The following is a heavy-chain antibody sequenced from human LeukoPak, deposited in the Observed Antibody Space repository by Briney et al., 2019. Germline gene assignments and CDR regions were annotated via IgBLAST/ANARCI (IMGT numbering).Heavy chain of an antibody. D-gene: IGHD6-19*01. CDR1: GFTFSSYA. Sequence: GGSLRLSCAASGFTFSSYAMSWVRQAPGKGLEWVSAISGSGGSTYYADSVKGRFTISRDNSKNTLYLQMNSLRAEDTAVYYCAKVGTLAVAGTINWFDPWGQGTLVTVSS. CDR3: AKVGTLAVAGTINWFDP. V-gene: IGHV3-23*01. CDR2: ISGSGGST. J-gene: IGHJ5*02.